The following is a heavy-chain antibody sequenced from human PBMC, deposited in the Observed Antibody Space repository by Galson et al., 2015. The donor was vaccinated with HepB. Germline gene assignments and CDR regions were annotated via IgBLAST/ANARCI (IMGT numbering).Heavy chain of an antibody. D-gene: IGHD5-12*01. J-gene: IGHJ5*02. CDR2: VSSDGNTK. CDR3: VKDKPYTGHA. Sequence: GKGLDEVAVVSSDGNTKVYTDSVKGRFTISRDNAKNTLYLLMNSLRPEDTAVYFCVKDKPYTGHAWGQGVLVTVSS. V-gene: IGHV3-30*04.